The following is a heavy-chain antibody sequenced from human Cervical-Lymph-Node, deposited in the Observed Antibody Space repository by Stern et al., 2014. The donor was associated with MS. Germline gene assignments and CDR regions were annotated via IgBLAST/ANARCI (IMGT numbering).Heavy chain of an antibody. V-gene: IGHV4-34*01. CDR2: INHSGST. Sequence: QVQLQQWGAGLLKPSETLSLTCAVYGGSFSGYYWSWIRQPPGKGLEWIGEINHSGSTNYNTSLKSRVTISVDTSKNQFSLKLSSVTAADTAVYYCAHTLIVGATTDDYWGQGTLVTVSS. CDR1: GGSFSGYY. J-gene: IGHJ4*02. D-gene: IGHD1-26*01. CDR3: AHTLIVGATTDDY.